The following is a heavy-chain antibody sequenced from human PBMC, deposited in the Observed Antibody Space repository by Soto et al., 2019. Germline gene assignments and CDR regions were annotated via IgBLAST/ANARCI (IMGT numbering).Heavy chain of an antibody. CDR1: GFTFSSYI. D-gene: IGHD6-13*01. CDR2: ISSSSSTI. J-gene: IGHJ5*02. CDR3: ARHPERIAQIGWFDP. V-gene: IGHV3-48*01. Sequence: EVQLVESGGGLVQPGGSLRLSCAASGFTFSSYIMNWVRQAPGKGLEWVSYISSSSSTIYYADSVKGRFTISRDNAKNSLYLQMNSLRAKDTAVYYCARHPERIAQIGWFDPWGQGTLVTVSS.